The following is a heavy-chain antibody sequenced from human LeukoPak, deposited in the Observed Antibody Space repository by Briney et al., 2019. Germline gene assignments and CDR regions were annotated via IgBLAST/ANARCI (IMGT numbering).Heavy chain of an antibody. CDR3: AAESERWLVRT. Sequence: SETLSLTCAVYGGSFSGYYWSWIRQPPGKGLEWIGKINHSGSTNYNPSLKSRVTISVDTSKNQFSLKLSSVTAADTAVYYCAAESERWLVRTWGQGTLVTVSS. J-gene: IGHJ5*02. CDR2: INHSGST. CDR1: GGSFSGYY. D-gene: IGHD6-19*01. V-gene: IGHV4-34*01.